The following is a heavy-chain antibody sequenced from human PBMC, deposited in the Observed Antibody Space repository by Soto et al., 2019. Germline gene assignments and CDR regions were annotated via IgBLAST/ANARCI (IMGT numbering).Heavy chain of an antibody. CDR2: ISGSDGAT. Sequence: EVQLLDSGGGLVQPGGSLRLSCAASGFTFSTYAMSWVRQAPGRGLEWVSTISGSDGATSYADSVKGRFTISRDNSKNTVYLQMNSLRGEDTAVYYCAKDRRPSYSASWYVTPADQWGQGTLVTVSS. CDR3: AKDRRPSYSASWYVTPADQ. CDR1: GFTFSTYA. D-gene: IGHD6-13*01. J-gene: IGHJ5*02. V-gene: IGHV3-23*01.